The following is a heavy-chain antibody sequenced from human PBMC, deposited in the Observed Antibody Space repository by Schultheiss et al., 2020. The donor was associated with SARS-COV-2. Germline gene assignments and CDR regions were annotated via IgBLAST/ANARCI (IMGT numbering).Heavy chain of an antibody. J-gene: IGHJ4*02. V-gene: IGHV4-59*08. CDR1: GGSFSGYY. Sequence: SETLSLTCAVYGGSFSGYYWSWIRQPTGKGLECIGYIYYSGSTNYNPSLKSRVTISVDTSKNQFSLKLSSVTAADTAVYYCAAYRVGGSGRGDWGQGALVTVSS. D-gene: IGHD2-15*01. CDR3: AAYRVGGSGRGD. CDR2: IYYSGST.